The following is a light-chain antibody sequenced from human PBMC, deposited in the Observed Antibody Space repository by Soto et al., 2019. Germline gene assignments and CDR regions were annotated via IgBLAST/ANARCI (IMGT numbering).Light chain of an antibody. Sequence: DVEISQCPCTLSASVGDRVVITFRGSQNINKWLAWYQQKPGKAPKFLIYDASTLETGVPSRFSGSGSGTEFTLTISSLQPDDFATFYCQQYDTFPRTFGQGTKVDIK. J-gene: IGKJ1*01. CDR3: QQYDTFPRT. CDR1: QNINKW. V-gene: IGKV1-5*01. CDR2: DAS.